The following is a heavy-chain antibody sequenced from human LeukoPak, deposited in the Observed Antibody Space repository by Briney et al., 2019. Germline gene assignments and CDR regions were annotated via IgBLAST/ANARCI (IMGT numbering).Heavy chain of an antibody. J-gene: IGHJ1*01. Sequence: PGGSLRLSCAASGFTFSSYAMSWVRQAPGKGLEWVSAISGSGGSTYYADSVKGRFTISRDNAKNSLYLQMNSLRAEDTAVYYCAREERRTSAYYYDTSDYNFQHWGQGTLVTVSS. D-gene: IGHD3-22*01. CDR2: ISGSGGST. V-gene: IGHV3-23*01. CDR3: AREERRTSAYYYDTSDYNFQH. CDR1: GFTFSSYA.